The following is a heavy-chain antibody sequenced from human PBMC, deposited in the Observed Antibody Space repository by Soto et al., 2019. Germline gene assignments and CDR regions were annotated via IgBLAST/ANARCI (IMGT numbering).Heavy chain of an antibody. Sequence: QITLKESGPTLVKPTQTLTLTCTFSGFSLSTSGVGVAWIRQPPGKALEWLALIYWDDDKRYRPSLESRLTITTDTSKHQVVLTMTNMDSVDTATYSCAYLPCSGGSCYWFSFSGMDVWGQGTTVTVSS. D-gene: IGHD2-15*01. CDR2: IYWDDDK. CDR3: AYLPCSGGSCYWFSFSGMDV. J-gene: IGHJ6*02. CDR1: GFSLSTSGVG. V-gene: IGHV2-5*02.